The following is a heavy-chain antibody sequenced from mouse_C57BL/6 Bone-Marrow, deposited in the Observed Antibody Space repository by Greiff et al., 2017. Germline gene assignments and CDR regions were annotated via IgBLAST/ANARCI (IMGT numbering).Heavy chain of an antibody. V-gene: IGHV1-69*01. Sequence: QVQLQQSGPVLVKPGASVKMSCKASGYTFTDYYMNWVKPRPGQGLEWIGEIDPSDSYTNYNQKFKGKSTLTVDKSSSTAYMQLSSLTSEDSAVYYCAREAMDYWGQGTSVTVSS. CDR3: AREAMDY. CDR1: GYTFTDYY. CDR2: IDPSDSYT. J-gene: IGHJ4*01.